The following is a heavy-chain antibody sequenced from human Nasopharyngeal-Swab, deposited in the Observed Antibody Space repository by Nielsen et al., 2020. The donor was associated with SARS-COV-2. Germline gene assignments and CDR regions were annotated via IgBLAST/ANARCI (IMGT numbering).Heavy chain of an antibody. J-gene: IGHJ5*02. CDR3: ATASPTGTTSWFDP. D-gene: IGHD1-7*01. CDR2: ISAHNANT. V-gene: IGHV1-18*01. CDR1: GFAFSSYG. Sequence: ASVKVSCKASGFAFSSYGLTWVRQAPGQGLEWMGWISAHNANTNYAQNLQGRVTMTEDTSTDTAYMELSSLRSEDTAVYYCATASPTGTTSWFDPWGQGTLVTVSS.